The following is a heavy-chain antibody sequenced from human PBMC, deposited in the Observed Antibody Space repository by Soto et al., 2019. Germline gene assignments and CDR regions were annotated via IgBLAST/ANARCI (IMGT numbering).Heavy chain of an antibody. J-gene: IGHJ6*02. CDR2: FDPEDGET. D-gene: IGHD3-9*01. CDR3: ASLQYYDILSGMDV. CDR1: GYTLTELS. Sequence: ASVKVSCKVSGYTLTELSMHWVRQAPGKGLEWMGGFDPEDGETIYAQKFQGRVTMTEETSTDTAYMELSSLRSEDTAVYYCASLQYYDILSGMDVWGQGTTVTVSS. V-gene: IGHV1-24*01.